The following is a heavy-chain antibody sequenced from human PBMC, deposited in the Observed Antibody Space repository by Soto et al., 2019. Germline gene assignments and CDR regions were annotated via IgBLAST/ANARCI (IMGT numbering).Heavy chain of an antibody. CDR3: ATLNSFGSDY. CDR2: INSDGSAT. CDR1: GFTFSSYW. D-gene: IGHD5-18*01. Sequence: GGSLRLSCAASGFTFSSYWMHWVRQTAGKGLVWVSQINSDGSATRYADSVKGRFTISRDNAKNTVYLQMNSLRAEDTAVYYCATLNSFGSDYWGQGTLVTVS. J-gene: IGHJ4*02. V-gene: IGHV3-74*01.